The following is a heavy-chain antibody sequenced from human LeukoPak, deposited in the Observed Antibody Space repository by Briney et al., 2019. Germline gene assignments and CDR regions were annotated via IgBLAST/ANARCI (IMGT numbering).Heavy chain of an antibody. D-gene: IGHD6-19*01. CDR2: ISGSGGST. Sequence: GGSLRLSCAASGFTFSSYAMSWVRQAPGKGLEWVSAISGSGGSTYYADSVRGRFTISRDNSKNTLYLRMNSLRAEDTAVYYCAKDREGFAQWSWGYWGQGTLVTVSS. V-gene: IGHV3-23*01. J-gene: IGHJ4*02. CDR3: AKDREGFAQWSWGY. CDR1: GFTFSSYA.